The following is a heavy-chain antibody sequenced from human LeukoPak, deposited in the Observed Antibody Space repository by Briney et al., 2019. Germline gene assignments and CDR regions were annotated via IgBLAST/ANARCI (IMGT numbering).Heavy chain of an antibody. CDR1: GGSISSGSYY. D-gene: IGHD1-26*01. V-gene: IGHV4-61*02. Sequence: SETLSLTCTVSGGSISSGSYYWSWIRQPAGKGLEWIGRIYTSGSTNYNPSLKSRVTISVDTPKNQFSLKLSSVTAADTAVYYCARESRTLGYFDYWGQGTLVTVSS. CDR2: IYTSGST. J-gene: IGHJ4*02. CDR3: ARESRTLGYFDY.